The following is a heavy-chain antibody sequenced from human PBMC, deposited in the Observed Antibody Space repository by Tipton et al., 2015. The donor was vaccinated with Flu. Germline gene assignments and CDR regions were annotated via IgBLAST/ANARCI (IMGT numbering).Heavy chain of an antibody. J-gene: IGHJ6*02. Sequence: LRLSCTVSGGSISSYYWSWIRQPPGKGLEWIGYIYYSGSTNYSPSLKSRVTISVDTSKNQFSLKLSSVTAADTAVYYCARAPTYYDILTGYYSSYYSGMDVWGQGTTVTVSS. D-gene: IGHD3-9*01. CDR3: ARAPTYYDILTGYYSSYYSGMDV. CDR1: GGSISSYY. V-gene: IGHV4-59*01. CDR2: IYYSGST.